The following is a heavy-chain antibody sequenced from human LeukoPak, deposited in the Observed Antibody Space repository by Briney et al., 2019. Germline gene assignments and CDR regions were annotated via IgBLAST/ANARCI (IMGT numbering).Heavy chain of an antibody. D-gene: IGHD5-24*01. CDR2: IYYSGTT. J-gene: IGHJ4*02. CDR3: ARNRDGYNSFDY. Sequence: PSETLSLTCTVSGGSISSGIYYFSWVRQPPGKGLECIGYIYYSGTTYYSPSLKSRVTISVDTSKNHFSLKLSSVTAADTAVYYCARNRDGYNSFDYWGQGTLVTVSS. V-gene: IGHV4-31*03. CDR1: GGSISSGIYY.